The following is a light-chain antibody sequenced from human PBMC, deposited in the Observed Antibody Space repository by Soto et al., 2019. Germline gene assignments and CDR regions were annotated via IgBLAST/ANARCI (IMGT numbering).Light chain of an antibody. Sequence: EIVLTQSPGTLSLSPGERATLSCRASQSVSSSYLAWYQQKPGQAPRLLIYGASSSATGIPDRFSGSGSGTQFTLAISSLQSEDFATYFCQQSYRTPPTFGGGTTVE. J-gene: IGKJ4*01. CDR2: GAS. CDR3: QQSYRTPPT. V-gene: IGKV3-20*01. CDR1: QSVSSSY.